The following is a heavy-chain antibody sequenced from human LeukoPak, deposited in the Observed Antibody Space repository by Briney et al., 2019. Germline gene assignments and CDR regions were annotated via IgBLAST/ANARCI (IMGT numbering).Heavy chain of an antibody. CDR2: IYSSGST. J-gene: IGHJ4*02. V-gene: IGHV4-4*07. D-gene: IGHD2-8*02. Sequence: ETLSLTCTVSGGPISNYYWSWIRQPAGKGLEWIGRIYSSGSTNYNLFPKSRVTMSVDTSKSQVSLKLTSVTAADTAVYYCAKEGSCAGGGCYRADFDSWGQGTLVTVSS. CDR3: AKEGSCAGGGCYRADFDS. CDR1: GGPISNYY.